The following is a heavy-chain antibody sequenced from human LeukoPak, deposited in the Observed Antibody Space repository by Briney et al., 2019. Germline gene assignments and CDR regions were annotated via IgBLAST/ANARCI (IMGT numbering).Heavy chain of an antibody. CDR2: IYYSGST. J-gene: IGHJ4*02. Sequence: PSETLSLTCTVSGGSISSYYWSWIRQPPGKGLEWIGYIYYSGSTNYNPSLKSRVTISVDTSKNQFSLKLSSVTAADTAVYYCARSTYYYGSGRRYYFDYWGQGTLVTVSS. CDR3: ARSTYYYGSGRRYYFDY. CDR1: GGSISSYY. V-gene: IGHV4-59*01. D-gene: IGHD3-10*01.